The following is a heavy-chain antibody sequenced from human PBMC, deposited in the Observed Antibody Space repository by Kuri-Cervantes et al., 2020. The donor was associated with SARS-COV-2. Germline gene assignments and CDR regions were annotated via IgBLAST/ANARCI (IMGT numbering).Heavy chain of an antibody. Sequence: SETLSLTCTVSGGSIRSGGYYWTWIRQPAGKGLEWIGRRYTSGSTNYNPSLKSRVTISADTSKNQFSLNLSSVTAADTAVYYCARGIAVAGAKYFDYWGQGTLVTVSS. V-gene: IGHV4-61*02. CDR1: GGSIRSGGYY. CDR2: RYTSGST. CDR3: ARGIAVAGAKYFDY. D-gene: IGHD6-19*01. J-gene: IGHJ4*02.